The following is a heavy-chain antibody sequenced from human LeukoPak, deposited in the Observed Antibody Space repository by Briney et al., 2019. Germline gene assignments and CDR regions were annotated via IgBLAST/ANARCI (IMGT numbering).Heavy chain of an antibody. CDR3: AKDGYSYGPSYFDY. CDR2: IIPILGIT. CDR1: GGTFSSYA. Sequence: GASVKVSCKASGGTFSSYAINWVRQAPGQGLEWMGRIIPILGITNYAQKFQGRVTITADKSTNTAYMELSSLRSEDTAVYYCAKDGYSYGPSYFDYWGQGTLVTVSS. D-gene: IGHD5-18*01. V-gene: IGHV1-69*04. J-gene: IGHJ4*02.